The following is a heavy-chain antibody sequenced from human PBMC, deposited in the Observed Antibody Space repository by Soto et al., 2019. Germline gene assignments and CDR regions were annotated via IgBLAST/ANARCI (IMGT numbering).Heavy chain of an antibody. J-gene: IGHJ4*01. CDR1: GDSVSSNSAG. Sequence: SQTLSLTCAITGDSVSSNSAGWSWVRQSPSRGLEWLGRTYYRSKWYYEYAVSVRGRITINPDTSKNQYSLQLNSVTPEDTAVYLCARGAQYRGRIFDYSGQGPLVTLSS. CDR2: TYYRSKWYY. CDR3: ARGAQYRGRIFDY. D-gene: IGHD1-26*01. V-gene: IGHV6-1*01.